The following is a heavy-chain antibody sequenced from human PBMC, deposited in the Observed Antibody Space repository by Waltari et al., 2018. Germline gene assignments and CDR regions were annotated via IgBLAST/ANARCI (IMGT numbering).Heavy chain of an antibody. J-gene: IGHJ4*02. CDR1: GFTCSNYN. CDR3: ATGGWGFYFDY. V-gene: IGHV3-21*01. Sequence: EEQLVESGGGLVKPGGSLRLSCAGSGFTCSNYNMNWVRQAPGKGLEWVSSISTTSTYTHYADSVKGRFTISRDNAKNSLFLQMNSLTTEDTAVYYCATGGWGFYFDYWGQGTLLTVSS. D-gene: IGHD7-27*01. CDR2: ISTTSTYT.